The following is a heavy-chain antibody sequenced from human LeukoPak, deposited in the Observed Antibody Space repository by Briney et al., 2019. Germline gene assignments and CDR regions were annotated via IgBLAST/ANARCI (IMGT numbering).Heavy chain of an antibody. V-gene: IGHV3-11*01. CDR3: ARVPPTYSNYMDV. CDR2: ISSSGSTR. J-gene: IGHJ6*03. CDR1: VFTFGDYY. D-gene: IGHD4-11*01. Sequence: GGSLRLSCAASVFTFGDYYMSWIRQAPGKGLEWVSDISSSGSTRYYADSVKGRFTISRDNAKNSLYLQMNSLRAEDTAVYYCARVPPTYSNYMDVWGKGTTVTVSS.